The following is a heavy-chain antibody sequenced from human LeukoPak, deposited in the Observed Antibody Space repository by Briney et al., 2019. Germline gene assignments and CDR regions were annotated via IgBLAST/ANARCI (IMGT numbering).Heavy chain of an antibody. CDR1: GFTVSSNY. CDR3: APDLRGSASSLDD. D-gene: IGHD6-25*01. J-gene: IGHJ4*02. V-gene: IGHV3-23*01. CDR2: ISGSGAST. Sequence: GGPLRLSCAASGFTVSSNYMSWVRQAPGKGLEWVSLISGSGASTYYPDSVKGRFTISRDNSKNTLSLQMNSLRAEDTAVYYCAPDLRGSASSLDDWGQGTLVTVSS.